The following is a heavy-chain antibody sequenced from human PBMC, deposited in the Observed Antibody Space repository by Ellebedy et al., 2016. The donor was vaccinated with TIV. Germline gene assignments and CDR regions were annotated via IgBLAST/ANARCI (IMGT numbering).Heavy chain of an antibody. V-gene: IGHV4-59*01. CDR1: GGSISSYY. D-gene: IGHD6-19*01. Sequence: MPSETLSLTCTVSGGSISSYYWSWIRQHPGKGLEWIGYIYYSGSTNYNPSLKSRVTISVDTSKNQFSLKLSSVTAADTAVYYCAGASSHPYSNGWYGYWGQGTLVTVSS. J-gene: IGHJ4*02. CDR2: IYYSGST. CDR3: AGASSHPYSNGWYGY.